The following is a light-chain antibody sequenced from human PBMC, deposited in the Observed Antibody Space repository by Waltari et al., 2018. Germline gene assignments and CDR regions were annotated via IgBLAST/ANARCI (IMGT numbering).Light chain of an antibody. CDR3: QQSYSTPLYS. J-gene: IGKJ2*01. CDR1: QNIYGF. Sequence: DIQMTQSPSSLSASVGDRVTITCRASQNIYGFLHWYQHKRWKAPKLLINAASTLQSGVSSRFTGSGAGTYFTLSITNLQPEDVATYYCQQSYSTPLYSFCQGTKLEIK. V-gene: IGKV1-39*01. CDR2: AAS.